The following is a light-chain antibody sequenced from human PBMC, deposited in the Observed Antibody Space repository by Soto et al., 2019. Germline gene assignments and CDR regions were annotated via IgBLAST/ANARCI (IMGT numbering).Light chain of an antibody. CDR3: QVWDSSSDHYV. V-gene: IGLV3-21*02. J-gene: IGLJ1*01. Sequence: SYELTQPPPVSVAPGQTARITCGGNNIGSKSVHWYQQKPGQAPVLVVYDGSDRPSGIPERFSGSNSGNTATLTISRVEAGDDADYYCQVWDSSSDHYVFGAGTKVTVL. CDR1: NIGSKS. CDR2: DGS.